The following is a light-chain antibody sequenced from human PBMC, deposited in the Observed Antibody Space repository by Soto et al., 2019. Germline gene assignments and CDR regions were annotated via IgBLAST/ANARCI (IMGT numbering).Light chain of an antibody. CDR3: QQYYRPWT. CDR1: QSVLYSSNNKNY. J-gene: IGKJ1*01. Sequence: DIVMTQSPDSLAVSLGERATINCKSSQSVLYSSNNKNYLAWYQQKPGQPTKLLIYWASTRESGVPDRFSGSGSAKDFTLTSSRLQDEDVAVYYCQQYYRPWTFGQGTKVEIK. CDR2: WAS. V-gene: IGKV4-1*01.